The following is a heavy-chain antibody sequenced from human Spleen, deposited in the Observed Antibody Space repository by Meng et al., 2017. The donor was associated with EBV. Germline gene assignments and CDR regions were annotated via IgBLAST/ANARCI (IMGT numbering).Heavy chain of an antibody. J-gene: IGHJ5*02. D-gene: IGHD2/OR15-2a*01. CDR3: AHQIDANWFDP. CDR1: GFSLSTRGVS. CDR2: IYWDDDK. Sequence: QITLKELGPPLVKPTQTLTLTCTFSGFSLSTRGVSVGWIRQPPGKALEWLALIYWDDDKRYSPSLINRLTITKDTSKNQVVLTMTNMDPVDTATYYCAHQIDANWFDPWGQGTLVTVSS. V-gene: IGHV2-5*02.